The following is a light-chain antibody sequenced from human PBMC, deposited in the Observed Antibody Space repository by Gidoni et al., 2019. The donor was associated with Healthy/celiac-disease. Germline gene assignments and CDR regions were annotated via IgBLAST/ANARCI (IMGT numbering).Light chain of an antibody. V-gene: IGKV1-39*01. J-gene: IGKJ1*01. CDR2: AAS. CDR1: QSISSY. Sequence: DIQMTQSPSSLSASVGDRVTITCRASQSISSYLNWYQQKPGKASKLLIYAASSLQSGVPSRFSCSGSWTDFTLTISSLQPEDFATYYCQQSYSTPRTFGQGTKVEIK. CDR3: QQSYSTPRT.